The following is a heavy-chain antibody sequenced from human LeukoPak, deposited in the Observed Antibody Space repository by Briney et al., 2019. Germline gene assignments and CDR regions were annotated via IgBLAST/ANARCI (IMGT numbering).Heavy chain of an antibody. J-gene: IGHJ5*02. Sequence: GGSLRLSCAASGFTLSIYWMSWVRQAPGKGLEWVANIKHDGSEKYYVDSVKGRFTISRDNSKNTLYLQMNTLRAEDTAVYYCAKDVSWNWFDPWGQGTLVTVSS. CDR1: GFTLSIYW. CDR2: IKHDGSEK. CDR3: AKDVSWNWFDP. V-gene: IGHV3-7*04.